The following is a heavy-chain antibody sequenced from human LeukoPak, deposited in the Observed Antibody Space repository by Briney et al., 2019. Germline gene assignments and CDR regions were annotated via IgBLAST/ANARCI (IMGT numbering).Heavy chain of an antibody. D-gene: IGHD6-19*01. J-gene: IGHJ3*02. CDR2: IYHSGST. Sequence: SGTLSLTCALSGGSISSSNWWSWVRQPPRKGLEWIGEIYHSGSTNYNPSLKSRVTISVDKSKNQFSLKLSSVTAADTAVYYCATVYSSGWYAGDDAFDIWGQGTMVTVSS. CDR3: ATVYSSGWYAGDDAFDI. CDR1: GGSISSSNW. V-gene: IGHV4-4*02.